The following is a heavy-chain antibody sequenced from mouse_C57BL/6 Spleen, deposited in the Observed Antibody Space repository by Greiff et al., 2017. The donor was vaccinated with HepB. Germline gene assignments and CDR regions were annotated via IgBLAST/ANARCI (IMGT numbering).Heavy chain of an antibody. Sequence: QVQLKESGAELVTPGASVKISCKASGYAFSSYWMNWVKPMPGKGLEWIGQIYPGDGDTNYNGKFKGKATLTADNSSSTAYMQLSSLTSEDSAVYFCANYDYAMDDWGQGTSVTVSS. CDR1: GYAFSSYW. D-gene: IGHD2-4*01. CDR3: ANYDYAMDD. J-gene: IGHJ4*01. V-gene: IGHV1-80*01. CDR2: IYPGDGDT.